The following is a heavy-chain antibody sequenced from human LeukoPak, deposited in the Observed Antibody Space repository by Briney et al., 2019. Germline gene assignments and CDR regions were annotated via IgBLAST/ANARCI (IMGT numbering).Heavy chain of an antibody. V-gene: IGHV1-18*01. J-gene: IGHJ4*02. D-gene: IGHD2-21*01. CDR2: ISPYKGNT. CDR1: GYTFTSYG. Sequence: ASVKVSCKSSGYTFTSYGISWVRQAPGQGLEWMGWISPYKGNTDYAQKFQGRVSVTTDTSTSTAYMELRSLRTDDTAVYYCARDLTAGGDGQGYWGQGTLVTVSS. CDR3: ARDLTAGGDGQGY.